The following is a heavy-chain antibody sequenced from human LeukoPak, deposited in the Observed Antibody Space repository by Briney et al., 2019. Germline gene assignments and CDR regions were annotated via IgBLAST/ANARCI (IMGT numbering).Heavy chain of an antibody. D-gene: IGHD3-10*01. CDR2: IYPGDSDTDT. Sequence: GESLKISCKGFGYTFSNYWIGWVRQMPGKGLEWMGIIYPGDSDTDTRYSPSFQGQVTLSADKSISTVYLQWSSLKASDSAMYFCARLIVLRGVHYYGMDVWGQGTTVTVSS. CDR3: ARLIVLRGVHYYGMDV. V-gene: IGHV5-51*01. CDR1: GYTFSNYW. J-gene: IGHJ6*02.